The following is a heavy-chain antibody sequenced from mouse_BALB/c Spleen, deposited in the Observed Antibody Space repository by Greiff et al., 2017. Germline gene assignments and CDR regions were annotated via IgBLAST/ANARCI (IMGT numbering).Heavy chain of an antibody. V-gene: IGHV1-67*01. Sequence: VQLQQSGPELVRPGVSVKISCKGSGYTFTDYAMHWVKQSHAKSLEWIGVISTYYGNTNYNQKFKGKATMTVDKSSSTAYMELLSLTSEDSAVYYCARGTVVATVDYWGQGTTLTVSS. J-gene: IGHJ2*01. CDR3: ARGTVVATVDY. CDR1: GYTFTDYA. CDR2: ISTYYGNT. D-gene: IGHD1-1*01.